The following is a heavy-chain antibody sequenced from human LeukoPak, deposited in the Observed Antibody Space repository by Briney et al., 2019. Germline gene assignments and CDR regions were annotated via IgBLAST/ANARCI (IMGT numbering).Heavy chain of an antibody. CDR3: ARDPNYDSSGYPFDY. J-gene: IGHJ4*02. CDR1: GFTSRRYG. D-gene: IGHD3-22*01. CDR2: INSDGSFT. V-gene: IGHV3-74*01. Sequence: GRSLRLSCAASGFTSRRYGTHWSPQAPGKGRVWVSRINSDGSFTTSADSVEGRFTISRDNAKNTLYLQMNSLRADDTAVYYCARDPNYDSSGYPFDYWGQGTLVTVSS.